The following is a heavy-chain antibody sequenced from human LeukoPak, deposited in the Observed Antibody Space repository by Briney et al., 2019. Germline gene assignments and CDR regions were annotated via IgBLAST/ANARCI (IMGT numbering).Heavy chain of an antibody. D-gene: IGHD6-19*01. Sequence: GRSLRLSCAASGFTFSTYAMHWVRQAPGKGLEWVAVISYDGSNKYYADSVKGRFTISRDNSKNTLYLQMNSLRAEDTAVYYCARDQSGYSSGWYGLWGQGTLVTVSS. V-gene: IGHV3-30-3*01. CDR2: ISYDGSNK. CDR1: GFTFSTYA. J-gene: IGHJ4*02. CDR3: ARDQSGYSSGWYGL.